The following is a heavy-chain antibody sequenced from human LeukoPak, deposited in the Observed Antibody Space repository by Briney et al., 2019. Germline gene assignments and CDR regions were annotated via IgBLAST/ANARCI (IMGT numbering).Heavy chain of an antibody. CDR2: MNPNSGNT. CDR1: GYTFTTYD. D-gene: IGHD5-18*01. V-gene: IGHV1-8*01. Sequence: GASVKVSCKASGYTFTTYDINWVRQATGQGLEWMGWMNPNSGNTGYAQKFQGRVTMTRDTSISTAYMELSSLRSEDTAVYYCARDGGYSYGQNFDYWGQGTLVTVSS. J-gene: IGHJ4*02. CDR3: ARDGGYSYGQNFDY.